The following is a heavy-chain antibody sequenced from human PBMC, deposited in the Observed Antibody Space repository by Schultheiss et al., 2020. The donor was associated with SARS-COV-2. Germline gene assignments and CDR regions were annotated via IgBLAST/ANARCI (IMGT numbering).Heavy chain of an antibody. CDR1: GFTFSSYA. D-gene: IGHD3-16*02. Sequence: GGSLRLSCAASGFTFSSYAMHWVRQAPGKGLEYVSAISSSGGSTYYANSVKGRFTISRDNSKNTLYLQMNSLRAEDTAVYYCARGGEISVWNWFDPWGQGTLVTVSS. CDR2: ISSSGGST. CDR3: ARGGEISVWNWFDP. J-gene: IGHJ5*02. V-gene: IGHV3-64*04.